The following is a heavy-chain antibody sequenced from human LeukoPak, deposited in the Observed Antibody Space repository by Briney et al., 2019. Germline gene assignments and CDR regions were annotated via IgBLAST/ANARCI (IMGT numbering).Heavy chain of an antibody. CDR2: INSDGSST. CDR3: AKETPPRSGWGGVMDV. J-gene: IGHJ6*02. Sequence: GGSLRLSCAASGFTFSNYWMHWVRQAPGKGLVWLSRINSDGSSTRYADSVKDRFTISRDNAKNTLYLQLNSLRAEDTAVYYCAKETPPRSGWGGVMDVWGQGTTVTVSS. D-gene: IGHD6-19*01. V-gene: IGHV3-74*01. CDR1: GFTFSNYW.